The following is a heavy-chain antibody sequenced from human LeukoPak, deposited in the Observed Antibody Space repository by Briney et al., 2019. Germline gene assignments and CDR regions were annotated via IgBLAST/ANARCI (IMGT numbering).Heavy chain of an antibody. CDR1: GFTFSSYG. CDR2: IWYDGSNK. D-gene: IGHD3-3*01. J-gene: IGHJ4*02. V-gene: IGHV3-33*01. CDR3: ARDFKSGTTMDY. Sequence: GGSLRLSCAASGFTFSSYGMHWVRQAPGKGLEWVAVIWYDGSNKYYADSVKGRFTISRDNSKNTLYLQMNSLRAEDTAVYYCARDFKSGTTMDYWGQGTLVTVSS.